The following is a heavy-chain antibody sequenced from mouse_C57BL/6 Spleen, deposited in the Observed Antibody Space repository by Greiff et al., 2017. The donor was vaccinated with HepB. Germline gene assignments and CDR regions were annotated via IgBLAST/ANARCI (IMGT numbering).Heavy chain of an antibody. CDR1: GYSITSGYY. V-gene: IGHV3-6*01. Sequence: EVQLVESGPGLVKPSQSLSLTCSVTGYSITSGYYWNWIRQFPGNKLEWMGYISYDGSNNYNPSLKNRISITRDTSKNQLFLKLNSVTTEDTATYYCARKNWDVDYWGQGTTLTVSS. CDR3: ARKNWDVDY. CDR2: ISYDGSN. J-gene: IGHJ2*01. D-gene: IGHD4-1*01.